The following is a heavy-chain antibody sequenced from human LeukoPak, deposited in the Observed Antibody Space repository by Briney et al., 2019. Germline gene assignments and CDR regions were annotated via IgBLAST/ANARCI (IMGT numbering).Heavy chain of an antibody. V-gene: IGHV3-66*01. CDR2: IYGGGTGTK. D-gene: IGHD5-18*01. CDR3: ARRYSFGYHFDY. CDR1: GFTVSSNY. J-gene: IGHJ4*02. Sequence: PGGSLRLSCAVSGFTVSSNYIIWVRQAPGKGLEWVSVIYGGGTGTKYYADSVRGRFSISRDNSINTLYLQMNSLSAEDTAVYYCARRYSFGYHFDYWGQGTLVTVSS.